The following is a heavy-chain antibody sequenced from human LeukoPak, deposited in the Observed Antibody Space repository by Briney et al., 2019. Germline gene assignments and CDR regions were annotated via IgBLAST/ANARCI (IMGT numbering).Heavy chain of an antibody. CDR3: ARDGIVLVPDVKYDY. D-gene: IGHD2-2*01. Sequence: ASVKVSCKASGYNFATFGVSWVRQAPGQGPEWMGWINGYNGATNYAQRFQARVTMTTDRSTSTAYIVLRSLTSDNTTVYYCARDGIVLVPDVKYDYWGQGTLVTVSS. CDR1: GYNFATFG. CDR2: INGYNGAT. J-gene: IGHJ4*02. V-gene: IGHV1-18*01.